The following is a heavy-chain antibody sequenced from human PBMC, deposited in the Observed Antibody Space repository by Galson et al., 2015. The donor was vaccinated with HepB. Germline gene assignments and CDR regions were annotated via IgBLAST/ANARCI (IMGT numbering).Heavy chain of an antibody. CDR2: IIPIFATA. D-gene: IGHD1-26*01. Sequence: SVKVSCKASGGTFSSYAISWVRQAPGQGLEWMGGIIPIFATANYAQKFQGRVTITADESTSTAFTELSSLRSEDTAVYYCASPETYGGNYFDYWGQGTLVTVSS. J-gene: IGHJ4*02. CDR3: ASPETYGGNYFDY. CDR1: GGTFSSYA. V-gene: IGHV1-69*13.